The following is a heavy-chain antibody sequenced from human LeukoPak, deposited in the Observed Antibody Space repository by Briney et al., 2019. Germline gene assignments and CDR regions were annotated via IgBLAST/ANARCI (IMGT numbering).Heavy chain of an antibody. D-gene: IGHD3-22*01. CDR1: GFTFNSYW. Sequence: GGSLRLSCAASGFTFNSYWMHWVRQAPGKGLVWVSRINSDGSSASYADSVKGRFTISRDNAKNTLYLQMNSLRAEDTAVYYCAKNLVYYYDSSGYFDYWGQGTLVTVSS. CDR3: AKNLVYYYDSSGYFDY. V-gene: IGHV3-74*01. CDR2: INSDGSSA. J-gene: IGHJ4*02.